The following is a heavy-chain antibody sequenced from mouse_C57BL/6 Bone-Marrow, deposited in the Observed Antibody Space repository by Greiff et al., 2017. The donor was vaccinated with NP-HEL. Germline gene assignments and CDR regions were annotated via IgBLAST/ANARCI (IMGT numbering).Heavy chain of an antibody. D-gene: IGHD4-1*01. CDR2: INPSTGGT. J-gene: IGHJ1*03. Sequence: EVQLKESGPELVKPGASVKISCKASGYSFTGYYMNWVKQSPEKSLEWIGEINPSTGGTTYNQKFKAKATLTVDKSSSTAYMQLKSLTSEDSAVYYCARTGYWYFDVWGTGTTVTVSS. CDR3: ARTGYWYFDV. CDR1: GYSFTGYY. V-gene: IGHV1-42*01.